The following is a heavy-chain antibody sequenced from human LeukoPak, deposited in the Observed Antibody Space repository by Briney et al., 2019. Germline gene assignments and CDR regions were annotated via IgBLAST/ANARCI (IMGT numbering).Heavy chain of an antibody. CDR1: FHSLSIYY. D-gene: IGHD2-21*02. CDR3: ARLGDCGGDCQYDAFDI. CDR2: MYYSGTT. Sequence: SESLCLMYTFWFHSLSIYYWIGIRRPSARGRVERVDMYYSGTTNYTPSLKSRVTISVDTSKTQFSLKLNSVTAADTAVYYCARLGDCGGDCQYDAFDIWGQGTMVTVS. J-gene: IGHJ3*02. V-gene: IGHV4-59*08.